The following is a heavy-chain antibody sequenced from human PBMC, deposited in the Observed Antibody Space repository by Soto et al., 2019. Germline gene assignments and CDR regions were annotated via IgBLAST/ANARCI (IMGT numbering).Heavy chain of an antibody. CDR3: ARDRSSGWFDY. J-gene: IGHJ4*02. CDR2: ISAYNGNT. V-gene: IGHV1-18*04. D-gene: IGHD6-19*01. Sequence: ASLKVTCKASGYTFTSYGTIWVRQAPGQGLELMGWISAYNGNTNYAQKLQGRVTMTTDTSTSTAYMELRSLRSDDTAVYYCARDRSSGWFDYWGQGTLVTVSS. CDR1: GYTFTSYG.